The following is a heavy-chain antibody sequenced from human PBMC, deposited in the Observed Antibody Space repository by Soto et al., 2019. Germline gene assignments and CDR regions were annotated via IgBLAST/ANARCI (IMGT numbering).Heavy chain of an antibody. V-gene: IGHV4-39*07. Sequence: SETLSLTCTVSGGSISSSSYYWGWIRQPPGKGLEWIGSIYHSGSTYYNPSLKSRVTISVDTSKNQFSLKLSSVTAADTAVYYCARGDEYSSSSYNYWGQGTLVTVSS. CDR1: GGSISSSSYY. CDR2: IYHSGST. CDR3: ARGDEYSSSSYNY. J-gene: IGHJ4*02. D-gene: IGHD6-6*01.